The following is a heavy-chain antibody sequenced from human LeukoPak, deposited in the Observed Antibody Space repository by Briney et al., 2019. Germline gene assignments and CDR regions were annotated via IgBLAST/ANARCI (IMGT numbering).Heavy chain of an antibody. J-gene: IGHJ1*01. CDR1: GGSISSSSYY. CDR3: AREPGYSSSWYRYFQH. D-gene: IGHD6-13*01. CDR2: IYYSGST. V-gene: IGHV4-39*07. Sequence: SETLSLTCTVSGGSISSSSYYWGWIRQPPGTGLEWIGSIYYSGSTYYNPSLKSRVTISVDTSKNQFSLKLSSVTAADTAVYYCAREPGYSSSWYRYFQHWGQGTLVTVSS.